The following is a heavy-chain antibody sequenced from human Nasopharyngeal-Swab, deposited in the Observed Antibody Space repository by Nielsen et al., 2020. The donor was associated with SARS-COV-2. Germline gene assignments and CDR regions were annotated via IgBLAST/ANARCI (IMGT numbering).Heavy chain of an antibody. J-gene: IGHJ3*02. V-gene: IGHV4-34*01. D-gene: IGHD1-26*01. Sequence: WIRQPPGKGLEWIGEINHSGSTNYNPSLRSRVTISVDTSKNQFPLKLSSVTAADTAVYYCARGLSYYVTAFDIWGQGTMVTVSS. CDR3: ARGLSYYVTAFDI. CDR2: INHSGST.